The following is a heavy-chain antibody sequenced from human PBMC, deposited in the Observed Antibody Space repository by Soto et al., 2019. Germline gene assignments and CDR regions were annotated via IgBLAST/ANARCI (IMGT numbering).Heavy chain of an antibody. CDR2: IYYSGST. J-gene: IGHJ6*02. CDR1: GGSISSYY. V-gene: IGHV4-59*01. Sequence: QVQLQESGPGLVKPSETLSLTCTVSGGSISSYYWSWIRQPPGKGLEWIGYIYYSGSTNYNPSLKSRVTISVDTSKNQFSLKLSSVTAADTAVYYCARDRTQLLYGMGVWGQGTTVTVSS. CDR3: ARDRTQLLYGMGV. D-gene: IGHD2-2*01.